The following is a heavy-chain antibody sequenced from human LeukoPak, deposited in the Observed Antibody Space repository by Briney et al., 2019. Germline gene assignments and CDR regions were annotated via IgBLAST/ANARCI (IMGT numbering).Heavy chain of an antibody. Sequence: GGSLRLSCAASGFTFSSYAMSWVRQAPGKGLEWGSIISGSGGSNYYADPVKGRFTIARANSKNTLYLQMNGLRAEDTVVYYCAKRAVGSSGYAYYFDSWGQGTLVTVSS. CDR3: AKRAVGSSGYAYYFDS. V-gene: IGHV3-23*01. CDR1: GFTFSSYA. J-gene: IGHJ4*02. CDR2: ISGSGGSN. D-gene: IGHD3-22*01.